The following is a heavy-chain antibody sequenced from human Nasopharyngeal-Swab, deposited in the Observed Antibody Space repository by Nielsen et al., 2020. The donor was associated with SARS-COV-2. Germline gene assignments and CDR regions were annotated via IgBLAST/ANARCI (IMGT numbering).Heavy chain of an antibody. CDR3: ARRNQMAARPFDS. CDR1: VYSFSSYW. J-gene: IGHJ4*02. V-gene: IGHV5-51*01. D-gene: IGHD6-6*01. CDR2: IYPGDSET. Sequence: GASLKISCKGSVYSFSSYWIGWVRQMPGKGMEWMGIIYPGDSETRYSPSFQGQVTISADKSINTAYLQWRSLKASDTAMYYCARRNQMAARPFDSWGQGTLVTVSS.